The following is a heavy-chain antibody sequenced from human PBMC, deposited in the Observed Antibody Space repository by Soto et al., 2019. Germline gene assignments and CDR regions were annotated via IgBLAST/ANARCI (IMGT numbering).Heavy chain of an antibody. Sequence: QVQLQESGPGLVKPSETLSLTCTVSGGSISSYYWSWIRQPPGKGLEWIGYIYYSGSTNYNPSLKSRVTISVDTSKNQFSLKLSSVTAADTAVYYCARALNPYYYYGMDVWGQGTTVTVSS. CDR1: GGSISSYY. CDR3: ARALNPYYYYGMDV. J-gene: IGHJ6*02. CDR2: IYYSGST. V-gene: IGHV4-59*01.